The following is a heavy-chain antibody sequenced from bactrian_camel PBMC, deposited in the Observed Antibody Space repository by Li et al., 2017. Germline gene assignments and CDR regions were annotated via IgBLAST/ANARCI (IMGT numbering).Heavy chain of an antibody. V-gene: IGHV3S53*01. CDR1: GYTLPMN. D-gene: IGHD1*01. CDR2: IAGDGRT. Sequence: QLVESGGGSVQAGESLRLSCVASGYTLPMNMGWFRRLPGQEREGVAAIAGDGRTDYAGSVKGRFTISKDNAENTLSLQMNSLEPDDTAMYYCAVEGTGAYCTPRALKFGYWDQGTQVTVS. J-gene: IGHJ6*01. CDR3: AVEGTGAYCTPRALKFGY.